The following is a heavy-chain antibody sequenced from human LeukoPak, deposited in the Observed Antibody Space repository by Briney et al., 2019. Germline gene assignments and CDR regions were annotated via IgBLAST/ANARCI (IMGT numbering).Heavy chain of an antibody. CDR2: IHWKGGTT. CDR1: GFTFDDYG. V-gene: IGHV3-20*04. Sequence: GGSLRLSCAASGFTFDDYGMSWVRQAPGKGLEWVSGIHWKGGTTGYADSVKGRFTLSRDNAKKSLYLQMNSLRAEDTALYYCARDLVVAGTGFGYWGQGTLVTVSS. D-gene: IGHD6-19*01. CDR3: ARDLVVAGTGFGY. J-gene: IGHJ4*02.